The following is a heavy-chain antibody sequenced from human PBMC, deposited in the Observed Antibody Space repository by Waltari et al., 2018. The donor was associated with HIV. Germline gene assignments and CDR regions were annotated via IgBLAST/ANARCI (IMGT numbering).Heavy chain of an antibody. V-gene: IGHV3-21*01. Sequence: EVQLVESGGGLVTPGGPLRLTCEASGFTFRSFPMHWVCQHPGKGLEWVSSISSSSSDIYYAVSVKGRFTISRDNAKNSLFLQMSSLRAEDMAVYYCARASRGVAVAGFDYWGQGILVTVSS. CDR3: ARASRGVAVAGFDY. D-gene: IGHD6-19*01. J-gene: IGHJ4*02. CDR1: GFTFRSFP. CDR2: ISSSSSDI.